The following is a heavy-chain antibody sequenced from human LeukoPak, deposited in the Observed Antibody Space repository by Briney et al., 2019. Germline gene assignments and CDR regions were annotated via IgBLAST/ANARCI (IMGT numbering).Heavy chain of an antibody. D-gene: IGHD3-16*01. CDR3: PKDAGGSYYYYMGV. CDR2: ISWNSGTI. Sequence: GGSLRLSCAASGFTFDDYAMHWVRPAPGKGLEWVSGISWNSGTIGYADSVKGRFTISRDNTRNSLYLQMNRLRAEDTALYSCPKDAGGSYYYYMGVWGKGTTVTISS. CDR1: GFTFDDYA. V-gene: IGHV3-9*01. J-gene: IGHJ6*03.